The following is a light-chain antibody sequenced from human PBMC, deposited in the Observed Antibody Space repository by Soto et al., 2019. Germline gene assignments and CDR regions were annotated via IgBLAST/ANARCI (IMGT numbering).Light chain of an antibody. V-gene: IGLV1-47*01. J-gene: IGLJ1*01. Sequence: SALTQPPSASGTPGQRVSVSCSGSSSNIGTNYVYWYQHPPGAAPRLLIFRDDHRPAGVPVRFSASKSGTSASLAINGLRSEDEADYYCAAWDDSLNAFYVFGTGTKVTVL. CDR1: SSNIGTNY. CDR3: AAWDDSLNAFYV. CDR2: RDD.